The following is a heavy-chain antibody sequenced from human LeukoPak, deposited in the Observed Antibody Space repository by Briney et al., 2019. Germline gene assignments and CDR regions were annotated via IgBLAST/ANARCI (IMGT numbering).Heavy chain of an antibody. CDR2: ISFSSSTI. CDR3: AKGGLNYYDSSGPII. J-gene: IGHJ4*02. V-gene: IGHV3-48*01. CDR1: GFTFSSYS. D-gene: IGHD3-22*01. Sequence: GGSLRLSCAASGFTFSSYSMNWVRQAPGKGLEWVSYISFSSSTIYYADSVKGRFTISRDNSKNTLYLQMNSLRAEDTAVYYCAKGGLNYYDSSGPIIWGQGTLVTVSS.